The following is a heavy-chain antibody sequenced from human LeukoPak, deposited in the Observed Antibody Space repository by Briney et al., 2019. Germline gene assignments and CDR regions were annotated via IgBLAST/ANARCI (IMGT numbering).Heavy chain of an antibody. CDR3: ARDLKSAASY. D-gene: IGHD6-13*01. V-gene: IGHV1-18*01. CDR1: GYTFTSYG. Sequence: ASVKVSCKASGYTFTSYGISWVRQAPGQGLEWMGWISAYNGNTNYAQKLQGRVTMTIDTSTSTAYMELRGLRSDDTAIYYCARDLKSAASYWGQGTLVSVSS. J-gene: IGHJ4*02. CDR2: ISAYNGNT.